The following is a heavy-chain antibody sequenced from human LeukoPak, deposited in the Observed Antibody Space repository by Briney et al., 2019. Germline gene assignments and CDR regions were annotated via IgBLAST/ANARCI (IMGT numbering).Heavy chain of an antibody. CDR3: ARHDYYGSLNWFDP. Sequence: SETLSLTCIVSGGSLNSPNYYWGWSRQPPGKGLGWIGTIYYSGTTYYNPSLKSRLTISVDTSKNQLSLKLTSVTAADTAVYYCARHDYYGSLNWFDPWGQGTLITVSS. D-gene: IGHD3-10*01. V-gene: IGHV4-39*01. J-gene: IGHJ5*02. CDR1: GGSLNSPNYY. CDR2: IYYSGTT.